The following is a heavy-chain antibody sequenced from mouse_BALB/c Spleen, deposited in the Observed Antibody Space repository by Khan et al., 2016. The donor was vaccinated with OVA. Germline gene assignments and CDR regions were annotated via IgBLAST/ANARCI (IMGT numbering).Heavy chain of an antibody. CDR3: ARRAYYANWYFDV. CDR1: GYSITSDYA. J-gene: IGHJ1*01. CDR2: ISYSGST. Sequence: EVQLVESGPGLVKPSQSLSLTCTVTGYSITSDYAWNWIRQFPGNKLEWMGYISYSGSTSYNPSLKSRISITRDTSKNTFFLQLNSVTTGDTATYYCARRAYYANWYFDVWGAGTTVTVSA. D-gene: IGHD1-1*02. V-gene: IGHV3-2*02.